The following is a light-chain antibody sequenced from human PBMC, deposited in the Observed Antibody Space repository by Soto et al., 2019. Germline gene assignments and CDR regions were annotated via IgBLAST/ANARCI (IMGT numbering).Light chain of an antibody. Sequence: AIQLTQSPSSLSASVGDRVTITCRASQGISSALAWYQQKPGKAPKLLIYDASSLESGVPSRFSGSGSGTGFTLTISSLQPEDFATYYCQQFNSYPSWTFGQGTKVEIK. CDR3: QQFNSYPSWT. CDR2: DAS. J-gene: IGKJ1*01. V-gene: IGKV1-13*02. CDR1: QGISSA.